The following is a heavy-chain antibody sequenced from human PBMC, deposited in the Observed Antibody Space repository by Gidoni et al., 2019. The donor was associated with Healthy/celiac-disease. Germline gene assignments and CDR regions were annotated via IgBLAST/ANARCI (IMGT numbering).Heavy chain of an antibody. J-gene: IGHJ4*02. D-gene: IGHD2-15*01. CDR2: IRSKAYGGTT. Sequence: EVQLVESGGGLVQPGRSLRLSCTASGFTFGDYAMSWVRQAPGKGLEWVGFIRSKAYGGTTEYAASVKGRFTISRDDSKSIAYLQMNSLKTEDTAVYYCTRVLPGYCSGGSCYGIDYWGQGTLVTVSS. CDR1: GFTFGDYA. CDR3: TRVLPGYCSGGSCYGIDY. V-gene: IGHV3-49*04.